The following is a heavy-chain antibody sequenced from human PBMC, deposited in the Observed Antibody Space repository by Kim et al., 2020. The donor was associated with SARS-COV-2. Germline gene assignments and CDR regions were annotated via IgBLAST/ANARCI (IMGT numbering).Heavy chain of an antibody. Sequence: SETLSLTCTVSGGSISSSSYYWGWIRQPPGKGLEWIGSIYYSGSTYYNPSLKSRVTISVDTSKNQFSLKLSSVTAADTAVYYCARHGPRSTFIAARVLYFDYWGQGTLVTVSS. CDR1: GGSISSSSYY. CDR2: IYYSGST. CDR3: ARHGPRSTFIAARVLYFDY. J-gene: IGHJ4*02. V-gene: IGHV4-39*01. D-gene: IGHD6-6*01.